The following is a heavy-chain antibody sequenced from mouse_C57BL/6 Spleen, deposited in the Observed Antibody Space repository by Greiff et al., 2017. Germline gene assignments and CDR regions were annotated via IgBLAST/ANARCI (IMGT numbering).Heavy chain of an antibody. CDR1: GYTFTDYE. CDR2: IDPETGGT. CDR3: TRREEFIPVFDY. D-gene: IGHD1-1*01. V-gene: IGHV1-15*01. J-gene: IGHJ2*01. Sequence: PVQQSGAELVRPGASVTLSCKASGYTFTDYEMHWVKQTPVHGLEWIGAIDPETGGTAYNQKFKGKAILTADKSSSTAYMELRSLTSEDSAVYYCTRREEFIPVFDYWGQGTTLTVSS.